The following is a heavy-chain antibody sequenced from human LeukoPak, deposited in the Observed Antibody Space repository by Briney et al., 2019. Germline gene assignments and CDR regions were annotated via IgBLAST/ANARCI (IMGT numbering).Heavy chain of an antibody. CDR1: GGSIRSTSYY. CDR2: VHHSWST. J-gene: IGHJ5*02. CDR3: ARRSTVAGRGRFDP. Sequence: PSETLSLTCTVSGGSIRSTSYYWVWIRQPPGKGLEWLGSVHHSWSTYDNPSLKSRVTISVDTSKNQFSLKLISVTAADTAVYYCARRSTVAGRGRFDPWGQGTLVTVSS. D-gene: IGHD6-19*01. V-gene: IGHV4-39*01.